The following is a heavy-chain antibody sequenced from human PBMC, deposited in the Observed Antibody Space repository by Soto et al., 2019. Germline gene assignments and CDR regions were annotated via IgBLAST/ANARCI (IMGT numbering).Heavy chain of an antibody. CDR1: GFSLSTSGVG. Sequence: QITLKESGPTLVKPTQTLTLTCTFSGFSLSTSGVGVGWIRQPPGKALEWLALIYWDDDKRYSPSLKSSLTTTKDTSQHPVVLTMTNTDPVDTAPYYCAHSRPLIVVRCDTPTVDYWGQGTLVIVSS. CDR3: AHSRPLIVVRCDTPTVDY. CDR2: IYWDDDK. J-gene: IGHJ4*02. V-gene: IGHV2-5*02. D-gene: IGHD2-21*01.